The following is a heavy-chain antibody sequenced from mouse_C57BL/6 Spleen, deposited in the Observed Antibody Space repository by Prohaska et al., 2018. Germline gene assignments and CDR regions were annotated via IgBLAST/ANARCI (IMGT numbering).Heavy chain of an antibody. Sequence: LVAPSQSLFITCTVSGFSLTSYGVYWVRQSPGKGLEWLGVIWGVGSTNYNSALKSRLSISKDNSKGQVFLKKNAVEEDYTSMYYRASDDDFAYWGVVTMGTV. J-gene: IGHJ3*01. CDR1: GFSLTSYG. CDR3: ASDDDFAY. V-gene: IGHV2-6*01. CDR2: IWGVGST.